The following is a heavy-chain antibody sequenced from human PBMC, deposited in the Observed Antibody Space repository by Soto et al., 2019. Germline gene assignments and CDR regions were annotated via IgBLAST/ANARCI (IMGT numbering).Heavy chain of an antibody. Sequence: EVQLVESGGGLVKPGGSLRLSCAASGFTFSDYTFNWVRQAPGKGLEWVSSISSTSTYIYYADSVKGRFTISRDNAKKSLYLQMNRLRAGDTAVYYCAVVAATAYFDLWGQGTLVTVSS. CDR2: ISSTSTYI. CDR3: AVVAATAYFDL. J-gene: IGHJ4*02. CDR1: GFTFSDYT. D-gene: IGHD2-15*01. V-gene: IGHV3-21*01.